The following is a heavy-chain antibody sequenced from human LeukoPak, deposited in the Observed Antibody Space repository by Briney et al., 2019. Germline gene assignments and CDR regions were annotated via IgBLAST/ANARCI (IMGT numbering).Heavy chain of an antibody. CDR3: ARASKQQLFPGWFDP. CDR2: IYYSGST. D-gene: IGHD6-13*01. J-gene: IGHJ5*02. CDR1: DGSISSGGYY. Sequence: SETLSLTCTVSDGSISSGGYYWSWIRQHPGKGLEWLGYIYYSGSTYYNPSLKSRVTISVDTSKNQFSLKLSPVTAADTAVYYCARASKQQLFPGWFDPWGQGTLVTVSS. V-gene: IGHV4-31*03.